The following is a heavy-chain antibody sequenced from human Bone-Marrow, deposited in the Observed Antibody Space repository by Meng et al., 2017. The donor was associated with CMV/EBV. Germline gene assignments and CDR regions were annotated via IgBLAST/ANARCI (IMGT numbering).Heavy chain of an antibody. CDR1: GGTFSNHA. Sequence: SGGTFSNHAVSWVRQAPGQGLEWMGGVVPIFERTNYAQRFQGRLTITTDASTSTADMELRSLRSEDTAVYYCATYSGSGSYPYYFDSWGQGTLVTVSS. V-gene: IGHV1-69*05. CDR3: ATYSGSGSYPYYFDS. CDR2: VVPIFERT. D-gene: IGHD3-10*01. J-gene: IGHJ4*02.